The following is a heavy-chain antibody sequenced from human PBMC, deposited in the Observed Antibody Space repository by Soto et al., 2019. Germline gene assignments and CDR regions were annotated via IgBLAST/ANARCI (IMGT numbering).Heavy chain of an antibody. CDR3: ARSMHYSDGSNYSPFDY. Sequence: QVQLQESGPGLVKPSETLSLTCTVSGGSVSSGNYYWSWIRQPPGKGLEWIGYFYYTGSTNYNPSPKSRVTISIDASKNQFSLRLSSVTAADTAVYYCARSMHYSDGSNYSPFDYWRQGTLVTVSS. D-gene: IGHD3-22*01. CDR2: FYYTGST. V-gene: IGHV4-61*01. J-gene: IGHJ4*02. CDR1: GGSVSSGNYY.